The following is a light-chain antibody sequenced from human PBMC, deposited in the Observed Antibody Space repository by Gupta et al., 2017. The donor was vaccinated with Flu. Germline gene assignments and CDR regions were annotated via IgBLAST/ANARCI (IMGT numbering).Light chain of an antibody. Sequence: QSALTPPPSASGSPGQSVTISCTGTISDVGSSNLVSWYQQHPGKAPKLMIYDVNKRPSGVPDRFSGSKSGNTASLTVPGLQVEDEADYYCSAYVRSNNVYVFGTGTKVTVL. V-gene: IGLV2-8*01. CDR1: ISDVGSSNL. CDR3: SAYVRSNNVYV. J-gene: IGLJ1*01. CDR2: DVN.